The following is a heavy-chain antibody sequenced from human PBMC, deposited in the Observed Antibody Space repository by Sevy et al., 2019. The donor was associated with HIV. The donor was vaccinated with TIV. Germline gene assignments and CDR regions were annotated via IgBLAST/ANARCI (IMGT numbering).Heavy chain of an antibody. Sequence: SETLSLTCTVSGGSISSYYWSWIRQPPGKGLEWIGYIYYSGSTNYNHSLKSRVTISVDTSKNQFYLKLSSVTAADTAVYYCARAYDSSGYYVRDDAFDIWGQGTMVTVSS. V-gene: IGHV4-59*01. J-gene: IGHJ3*02. CDR3: ARAYDSSGYYVRDDAFDI. CDR1: GGSISSYY. CDR2: IYYSGST. D-gene: IGHD3-22*01.